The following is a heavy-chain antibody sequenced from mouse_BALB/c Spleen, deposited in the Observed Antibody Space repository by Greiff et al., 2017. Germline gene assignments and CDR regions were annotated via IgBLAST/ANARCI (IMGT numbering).Heavy chain of an antibody. D-gene: IGHD2-3*01. V-gene: IGHV3-2*02. Sequence: EVQRVESGPGLVKPSQSLSLTCTVTGYSITSDYAWNWIRQFPGNKLEWMGYISYSGSTSYNPSLKSRISITRDTSKNQFFLQLNSVTTEDTATYYCARGDGYFWFAYWGQGTLVTVSA. CDR2: ISYSGST. J-gene: IGHJ3*01. CDR3: ARGDGYFWFAY. CDR1: GYSITSDYA.